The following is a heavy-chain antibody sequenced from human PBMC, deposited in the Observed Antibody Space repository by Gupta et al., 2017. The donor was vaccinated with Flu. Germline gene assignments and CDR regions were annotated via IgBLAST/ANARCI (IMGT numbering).Heavy chain of an antibody. CDR1: GYSFPSYW. J-gene: IGHJ4*02. CDR2: IYPGDSDT. Sequence: EVQLVQSGAEVKKPGESLTISCQGSGYSFPSYWIGWVPQMPGKGLEWLGFIYPGDSDTRYSPSFQGQVTISADKSISTAYLQWSSLKASDTAMYYCARQGYGGNSGPAFDYWGQGTLVTVSS. V-gene: IGHV5-51*01. D-gene: IGHD4-23*01. CDR3: ARQGYGGNSGPAFDY.